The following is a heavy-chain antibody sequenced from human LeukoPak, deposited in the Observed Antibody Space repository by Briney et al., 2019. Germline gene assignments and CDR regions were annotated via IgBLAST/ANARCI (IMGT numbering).Heavy chain of an antibody. V-gene: IGHV3-21*01. CDR1: GFTFSSYS. CDR2: ISSSSTYI. D-gene: IGHD6-6*01. J-gene: IGHJ4*02. Sequence: GGSLRLSCAASGFTFSSYSMNWVRQAPGKGLELVSSISSSSTYIYYADSVKGRFTISRDNAKNSLYLQMNSLRAEDTAVYYCATSAGAAHRGDYWGQGTLVTVSS. CDR3: ATSAGAAHRGDY.